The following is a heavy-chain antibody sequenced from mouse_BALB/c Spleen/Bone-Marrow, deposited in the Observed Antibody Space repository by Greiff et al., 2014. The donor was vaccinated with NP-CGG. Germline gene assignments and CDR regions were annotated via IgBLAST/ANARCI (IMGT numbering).Heavy chain of an antibody. D-gene: IGHD2-1*01. J-gene: IGHJ2*01. Sequence: EVQLQQSGPDLVKPSQSLSLTCTVTGYSITSGYSWHWIRQFPGNKLEWMGYIHYSGTTNYNPSLKSRISITRDTSKNQFFLQLXXXTTEDTATYYCARRNGNYYFDYWGQGTTLTVSS. CDR1: GYSITSGYS. CDR2: IHYSGTT. V-gene: IGHV3-1*02. CDR3: ARRNGNYYFDY.